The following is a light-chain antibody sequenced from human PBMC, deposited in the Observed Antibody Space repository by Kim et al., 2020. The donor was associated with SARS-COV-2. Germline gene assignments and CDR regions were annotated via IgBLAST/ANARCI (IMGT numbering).Light chain of an antibody. CDR1: SLSSYY. CDR2: GKN. V-gene: IGLV3-19*01. Sequence: ALGQTVMITCQGDSLSSYYASWYQQKPGQAPVLVIYGKNNRPSGIPDRFSGSSSGNTASLTITGAQAEDEADYYCNSRDSSGNHVVFGGGPQLTVL. J-gene: IGLJ2*01. CDR3: NSRDSSGNHVV.